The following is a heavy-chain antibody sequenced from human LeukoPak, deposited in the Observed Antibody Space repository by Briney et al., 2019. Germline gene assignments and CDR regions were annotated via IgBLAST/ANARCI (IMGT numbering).Heavy chain of an antibody. CDR2: ISAYNGNT. CDR3: ARDRENYYGLGSYYPTLDY. D-gene: IGHD3-10*01. V-gene: IGHV1-18*01. Sequence: ASVKVSCKASGYTFTSYGISWVRQAPGQGLEWMGWISAYNGNTNCAQKLQGRVTMTTDTSTSTAYMELRSLRSDDTAVYYCARDRENYYGLGSYYPTLDYWGQGTLVTVSS. CDR1: GYTFTSYG. J-gene: IGHJ4*02.